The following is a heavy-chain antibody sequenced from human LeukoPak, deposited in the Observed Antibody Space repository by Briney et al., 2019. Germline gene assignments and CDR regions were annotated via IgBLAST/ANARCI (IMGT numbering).Heavy chain of an antibody. V-gene: IGHV1-2*02. CDR2: IDPNTGGT. CDR1: GYTFTGYH. Sequence: GSSVKLSCKSSGYTFTGYHMHWVRQPPGQGLEWVGGIDPNTGGTTYAQKFQGRVTMTRDTSISTAYMELRRQTSDDRAIYYCACWRGYVIHFSAPFDYWGQGTLVTVSS. J-gene: IGHJ4*02. CDR3: ACWRGYVIHFSAPFDY. D-gene: IGHD6-25*01.